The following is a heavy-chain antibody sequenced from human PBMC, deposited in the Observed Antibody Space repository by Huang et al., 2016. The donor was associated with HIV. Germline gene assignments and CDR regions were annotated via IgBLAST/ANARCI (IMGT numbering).Heavy chain of an antibody. CDR1: GFTFGDVK. Sequence: EVQLVESGGGLVQPGTSLRLSCAASGFTFGDVKMNWVRQAPGKGREWISYMSSSSNSKQYADSGKGRFTISRDNARNSLYLQLKSLRVEDTAVYYCARESCSGGTCYLFDFWGQGVLVTVSS. CDR3: ARESCSGGTCYLFDF. J-gene: IGHJ4*02. CDR2: MSSSSNSK. V-gene: IGHV3-48*04. D-gene: IGHD2-15*01.